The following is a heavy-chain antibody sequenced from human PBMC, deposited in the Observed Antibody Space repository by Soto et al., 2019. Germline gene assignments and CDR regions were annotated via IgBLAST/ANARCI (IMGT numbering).Heavy chain of an antibody. CDR2: INSSGNT. D-gene: IGHD3-10*01. CDR3: ARVGDGIEVPRRIHYFEH. Sequence: SAALSSTRPFSSGSNSTSMWRWRRQPAGSGPEWLGYINSSGNTNYNPSLKNRATMSIAPSNNEFSLKLRSVTAPDTAMYYCARVGDGIEVPRRIHYFEHWGHGTLVTV. V-gene: IGHV4-59*07. J-gene: IGHJ4*01. CDR1: SGSNSTSM.